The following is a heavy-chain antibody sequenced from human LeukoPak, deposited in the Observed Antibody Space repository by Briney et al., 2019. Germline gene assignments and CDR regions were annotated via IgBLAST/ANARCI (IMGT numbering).Heavy chain of an antibody. CDR3: ARQTPEIVVPAAIPGYHYYYYMDV. CDR2: IYYSGST. D-gene: IGHD2-2*02. Sequence: SETLSLTCTVSGGSISSSNYYWGWIRQPPGKGLEGIGSIYYSGSTYYNPSLKSRVTISVDTSENQFSLKLSSVTAADTAVYYCARQTPEIVVPAAIPGYHYYYYMDVWGKGTTVTVSS. J-gene: IGHJ6*03. V-gene: IGHV4-39*01. CDR1: GGSISSSNYY.